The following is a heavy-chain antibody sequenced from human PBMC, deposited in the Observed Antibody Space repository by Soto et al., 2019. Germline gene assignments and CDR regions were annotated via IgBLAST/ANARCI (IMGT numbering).Heavy chain of an antibody. Sequence: PSETLSLTCAVYGGSFSGYYWSWIRQPPGKGLEWIGEINHSGSTNYNPSLKSRVTISVDTSKNQFSLKLSSVTAADTAVYYCARFRIVRGPNTKGHNWFDPWGQGTLVTVSS. CDR1: GGSFSGYY. V-gene: IGHV4-34*01. CDR3: ARFRIVRGPNTKGHNWFDP. CDR2: INHSGST. D-gene: IGHD3-10*01. J-gene: IGHJ5*02.